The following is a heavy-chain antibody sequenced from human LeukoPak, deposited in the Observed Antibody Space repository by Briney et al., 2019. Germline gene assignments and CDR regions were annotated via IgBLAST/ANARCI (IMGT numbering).Heavy chain of an antibody. CDR3: ATDFNRGFDP. Sequence: PGGSLRLSCAASGFTFSNYNMNWVRQAPGKGLEWVSYISSSSGIIYYADSLKGRFTLSRDNAKKSLYLQMDSLRVEDTAVYYSATDFNRGFDPWGQGTLVTVSS. J-gene: IGHJ5*02. CDR1: GFTFSNYN. V-gene: IGHV3-48*04. CDR2: ISSSSGII.